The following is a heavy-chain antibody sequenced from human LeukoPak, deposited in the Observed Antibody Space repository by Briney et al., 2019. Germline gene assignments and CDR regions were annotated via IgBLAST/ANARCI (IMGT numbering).Heavy chain of an antibody. V-gene: IGHV3-64D*06. J-gene: IGHJ4*02. CDR1: GFTFSSYA. D-gene: IGHD6-13*01. Sequence: GGSLRLSCSASGFTFSSYAMHWVRQAPGKGLEYVSAISSNGGTTYFADSVKGRFTISRDNSKNTLDLQMSSLGPEDTAVYYCVKRGQRQLRYFDCWGQGTLVTVSS. CDR3: VKRGQRQLRYFDC. CDR2: ISSNGGTT.